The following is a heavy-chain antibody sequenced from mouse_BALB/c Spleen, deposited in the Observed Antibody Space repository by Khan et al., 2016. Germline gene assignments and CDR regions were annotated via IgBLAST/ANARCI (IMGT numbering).Heavy chain of an antibody. CDR2: ILPGSGSS. V-gene: IGHV1-9*01. CDR3: ARGAY. CDR1: GYTFSRYW. J-gene: IGHJ3*01. Sequence: QVQLQQSGAELMKPGASVKLSCKATGYTFSRYWIEWVKERPGHGLEWIGEILPGSGSSNYNENFKGKATFTAEKSSNTAHMQLRSLTFDDSAVYYCARGAYWGQGTLVTVSA.